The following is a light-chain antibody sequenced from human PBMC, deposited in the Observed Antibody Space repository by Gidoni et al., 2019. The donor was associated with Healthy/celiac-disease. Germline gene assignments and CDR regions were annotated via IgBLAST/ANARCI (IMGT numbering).Light chain of an antibody. V-gene: IGLV3-19*01. J-gene: IGLJ2*01. CDR3: NSRDSSSNHVV. CDR1: SLRSYY. CDR2: GKN. Sequence: SSELTQDPAVSVALGQTVRITCQGDSLRSYYASWYQQKPGQDPVLVIYGKNNRPSGIPDRFSGSSSGNTASLTITGAQAEDEADYYCNSRDSSSNHVVFGGGTKLTVL.